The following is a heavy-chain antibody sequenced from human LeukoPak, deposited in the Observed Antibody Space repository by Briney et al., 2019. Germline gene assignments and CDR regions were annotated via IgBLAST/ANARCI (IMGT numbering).Heavy chain of an antibody. CDR1: GFTFSSYA. CDR3: AKHISRDSSGWGPNGFDY. D-gene: IGHD3-22*01. Sequence: PGGSLRLSCEASGFTFSSYAMSWVRQAPGKGLEWVSGLSASGGSTYYADSVKGRFTISRDNSKNTLYLQMNSLRAEDTAVYYCAKHISRDSSGWGPNGFDYWGQGTLVTVSS. J-gene: IGHJ4*02. V-gene: IGHV3-23*01. CDR2: LSASGGST.